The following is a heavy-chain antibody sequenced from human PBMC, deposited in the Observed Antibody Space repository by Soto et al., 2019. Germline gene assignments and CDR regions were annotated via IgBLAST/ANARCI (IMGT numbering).Heavy chain of an antibody. Sequence: SETLSLTCTVSGGSISSSSYYWGWIRQPPGKGLEWIGSIYYSGSTYYNPSLKSRVTISVDTSKNQFSLKLSSVTAADTAVYYCARHGTTAGGDYFLGALDNDYWGQGTLVTVSS. D-gene: IGHD4-17*01. CDR3: ARHGTTAGGDYFLGALDNDY. CDR2: IYYSGST. V-gene: IGHV4-39*01. J-gene: IGHJ4*02. CDR1: GGSISSSSYY.